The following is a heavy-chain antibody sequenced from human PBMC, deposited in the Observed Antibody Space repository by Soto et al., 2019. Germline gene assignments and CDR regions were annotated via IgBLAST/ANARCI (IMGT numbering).Heavy chain of an antibody. CDR3: AKVLSKNYYYPFDF. CDR1: GFTFSDYA. CDR2: ISGGSSVT. Sequence: GWSLRLSCRASGFTFSDYAMTWGRQAPGKGLEWVSTISGGSSVTYYGDSVKGRFTISRDNAKKTLFLQLNRLSAEDTATYYCAKVLSKNYYYPFDFWGQGTQVTVSS. J-gene: IGHJ4*02. D-gene: IGHD3-10*01. V-gene: IGHV3-23*01.